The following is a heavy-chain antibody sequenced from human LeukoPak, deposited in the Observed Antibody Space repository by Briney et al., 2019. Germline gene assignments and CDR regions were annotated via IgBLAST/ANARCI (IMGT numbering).Heavy chain of an antibody. CDR1: GYTFTGYY. D-gene: IGHD3-3*01. J-gene: IGHJ5*02. CDR3: ARWVDDFWMGPAAEIRFDP. CDR2: INPNSGGT. Sequence: ASVKVSCKASGYTFTGYYMHWVRQAPGQGLEWMGWINPNSGGTNYAQKFQGRVTMTRDTSISTAYMELSRLRSDDTAVYYCARWVDDFWMGPAAEIRFDPWGQGTLVTVSS. V-gene: IGHV1-2*02.